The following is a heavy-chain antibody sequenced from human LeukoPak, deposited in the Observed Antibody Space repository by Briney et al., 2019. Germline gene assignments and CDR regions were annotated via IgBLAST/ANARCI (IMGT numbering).Heavy chain of an antibody. Sequence: PGGSLRLSCAASGFSFSSYVMHWVRQAPGKGLEYVSATSSNGGETYYADSVKGRFTISRDNSKNALYLQMGSLRVEDMAVYYCARGRSPRGYYYGMDVWGQGTTVTVS. CDR1: GFSFSSYV. CDR2: TSSNGGET. J-gene: IGHJ6*02. V-gene: IGHV3-64*02. CDR3: ARGRSPRGYYYGMDV. D-gene: IGHD1-26*01.